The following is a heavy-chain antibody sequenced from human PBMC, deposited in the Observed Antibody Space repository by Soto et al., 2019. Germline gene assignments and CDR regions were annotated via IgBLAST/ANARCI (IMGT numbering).Heavy chain of an antibody. CDR3: ARAGGSGSPHYYYYYGMDV. CDR2: IIPIFGTA. J-gene: IGHJ6*02. D-gene: IGHD3-10*01. CDR1: GGTFSSYA. Sequence: QVQLVQSGAEVKKPGSSVTVSCKASGGTFSSYAISWVRQAPGQGLEWMGGIIPIFGTANYAQKFQGRVTITADKSTSTAYMELSSLRSEDTAVYYCARAGGSGSPHYYYYYGMDVWGQGTTVTVSS. V-gene: IGHV1-69*06.